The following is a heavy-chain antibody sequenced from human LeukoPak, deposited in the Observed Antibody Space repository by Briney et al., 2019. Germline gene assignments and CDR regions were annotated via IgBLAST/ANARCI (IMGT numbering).Heavy chain of an antibody. D-gene: IGHD6-19*01. CDR1: GFTFSSYG. Sequence: GGSLRLSCEASGFTFSSYGMSWVRQAPGKGLEWVSAISGGGGGTYYADSVKGRFTISRDNSKDTLYLQMNSLRAEDAAVYFCAKRVAHSSGAYWDYWGQGILVTVSS. CDR2: ISGGGGGT. CDR3: AKRVAHSSGAYWDY. V-gene: IGHV3-23*01. J-gene: IGHJ4*02.